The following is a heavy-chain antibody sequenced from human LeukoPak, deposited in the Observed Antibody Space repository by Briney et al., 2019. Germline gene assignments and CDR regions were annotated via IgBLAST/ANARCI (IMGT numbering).Heavy chain of an antibody. D-gene: IGHD4-17*01. CDR1: GFTYTNYA. CDR3: ASGTTTYDY. CDR2: LSGSGVNT. J-gene: IGHJ4*02. V-gene: IGHV3-23*01. Sequence: PGGSLRLSCAASGFTYTNYAMTWVRQAPGKGLEWVSGLSGSGVNTHYADSVKGRFTISRDNAKNSLYLQMNSLRAEDTAVYYCASGTTTYDYWGQGTLVTVSS.